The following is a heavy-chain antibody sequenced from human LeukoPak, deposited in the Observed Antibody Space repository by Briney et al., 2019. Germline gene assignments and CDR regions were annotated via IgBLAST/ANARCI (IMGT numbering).Heavy chain of an antibody. CDR3: AREAPYCSSTSCYVAYYYYGMDV. Sequence: PSETLSLTCTVSGGSISSYYWSWIRQPAGKGLEWIGRIYTRGSTNYNPSLKSRVTMSVDTSKNQFSLKLSSVTAADTAVYYCAREAPYCSSTSCYVAYYYYGMDVWGQGTTVTVSS. V-gene: IGHV4-4*07. J-gene: IGHJ6*02. CDR2: IYTRGST. CDR1: GGSISSYY. D-gene: IGHD2-2*01.